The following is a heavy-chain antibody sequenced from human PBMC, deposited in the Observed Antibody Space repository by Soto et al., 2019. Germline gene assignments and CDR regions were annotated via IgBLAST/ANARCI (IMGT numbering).Heavy chain of an antibody. CDR3: TRGALGGAFDY. CDR2: VSYSGGS. Sequence: SETLSLTCTVSGASIRGSYWIWIRQPPGKALEWIGYVSYSGGSNVNPSLETRVTMSVDTSTNQFSLRLKSVSAADTALYYCTRGALGGAFDYWGPGILVTVSS. D-gene: IGHD3-16*01. V-gene: IGHV4-59*01. CDR1: GASIRGSY. J-gene: IGHJ4*02.